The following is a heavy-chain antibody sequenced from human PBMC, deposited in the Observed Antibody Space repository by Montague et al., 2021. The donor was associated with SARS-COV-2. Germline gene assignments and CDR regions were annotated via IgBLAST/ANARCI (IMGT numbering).Heavy chain of an antibody. V-gene: IGHV4-34*01. CDR1: GGSFGDDH. Sequence: SETLSLTCAVYGGSFGDDHWSWIRQPRGKGLEWIGNIRQRGSTNXNPSLKSRVTISVDTSKNQFSLKLTSVTAADTGLYFCARGHLSVSMIVVVFTSASYYFDYWGQGAQVTVSS. D-gene: IGHD3-22*01. CDR2: IRQRGST. CDR3: ARGHLSVSMIVVVFTSASYYFDY. J-gene: IGHJ4*02.